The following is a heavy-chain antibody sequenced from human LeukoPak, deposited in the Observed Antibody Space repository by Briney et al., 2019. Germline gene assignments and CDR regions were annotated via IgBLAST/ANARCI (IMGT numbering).Heavy chain of an antibody. V-gene: IGHV4-31*03. Sequence: SETLSLTCTVSGGSISNAAYYWSWIRQHPGKGLEWIGYIYYSGSTYYNPSLKSRVTISVDTSKNQFSLKLSSVTAADTAVYYCARNRMVRGVLAYYGMDVWGQGTTVTVSS. CDR3: ARNRMVRGVLAYYGMDV. CDR1: GGSISNAAYY. D-gene: IGHD3-10*01. J-gene: IGHJ6*02. CDR2: IYYSGST.